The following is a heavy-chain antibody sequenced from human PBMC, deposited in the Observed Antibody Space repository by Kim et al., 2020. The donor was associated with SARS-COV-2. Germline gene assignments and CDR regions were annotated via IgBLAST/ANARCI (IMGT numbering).Heavy chain of an antibody. D-gene: IGHD3-22*01. CDR2: IYSGGST. CDR1: GFTVSSNY. Sequence: GGSLRLSCAASGFTVSSNYMSWVRQAPGKGLEWVSVIYSGGSTYYADSVKGRFTISRHNSKNTLYLQMNSLRAEDTAVYYCARALYDSSGYDFMAPQSNAFDIWSQGTMVNVAS. V-gene: IGHV3-53*04. CDR3: ARALYDSSGYDFMAPQSNAFDI. J-gene: IGHJ3*02.